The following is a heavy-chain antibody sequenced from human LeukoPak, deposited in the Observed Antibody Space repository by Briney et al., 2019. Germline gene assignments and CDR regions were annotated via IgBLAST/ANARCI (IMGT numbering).Heavy chain of an antibody. Sequence: ASVRVSCKASGYIFRNYGVSWVRQAPGQRLEWMGWISGYNGNTNYAQKVQGRVTMTTDTSTDTAYMDLRSLRSDDTAVYYCARVSPHRLIAGDSYYMDVWGKGTTVTVSS. CDR1: GYIFRNYG. V-gene: IGHV1-18*01. D-gene: IGHD6-13*01. CDR3: ARVSPHRLIAGDSYYMDV. CDR2: ISGYNGNT. J-gene: IGHJ6*03.